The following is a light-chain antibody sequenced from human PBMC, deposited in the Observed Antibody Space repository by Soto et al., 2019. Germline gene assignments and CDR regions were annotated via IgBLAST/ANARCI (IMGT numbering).Light chain of an antibody. Sequence: DNQMTQSPSSLSASVGDRVTITCRASPGVSNYLAWYQQQPGKAPKLLIHGASTLESGVPSRFSGSGSGTDFTLTISSLQPEDVATSYCQKYNSAPYTFGPGTRVDIK. CDR3: QKYNSAPYT. V-gene: IGKV1-27*01. CDR1: PGVSNY. J-gene: IGKJ3*01. CDR2: GAS.